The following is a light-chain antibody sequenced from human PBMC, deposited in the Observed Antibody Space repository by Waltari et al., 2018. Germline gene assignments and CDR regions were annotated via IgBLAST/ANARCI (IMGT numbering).Light chain of an antibody. Sequence: EIVLTQSPAKLSLSPGERATLSCRASQSVSNYLAWYQQKPGQAPTLLIYDTSNRATDSPARFRGSGSGTDFTLTITSLEPGDSAIYYCQQRAKWPLTFGRGTRVETK. J-gene: IGKJ4*01. CDR2: DTS. V-gene: IGKV3-11*01. CDR1: QSVSNY. CDR3: QQRAKWPLT.